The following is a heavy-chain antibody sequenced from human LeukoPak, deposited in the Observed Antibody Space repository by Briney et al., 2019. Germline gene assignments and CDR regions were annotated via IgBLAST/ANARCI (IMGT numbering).Heavy chain of an antibody. J-gene: IGHJ4*02. Sequence: ASVKVSCKASGGTFSSYAISWVRQAPGQGLEWMGGIIPIFGTANYAQKFQGRVTITADESTSTAYMELSSLRSEDTAVYYCARDSEVTMVRGVIYSWGQGTLVTVSS. CDR1: GGTFSSYA. CDR3: ARDSEVTMVRGVIYS. D-gene: IGHD3-10*01. CDR2: IIPIFGTA. V-gene: IGHV1-69*13.